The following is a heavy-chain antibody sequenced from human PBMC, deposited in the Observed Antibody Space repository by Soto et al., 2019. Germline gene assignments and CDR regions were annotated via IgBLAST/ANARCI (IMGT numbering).Heavy chain of an antibody. CDR2: IKQDGSEK. Sequence: EVQLVESGGGLVQPGGSLRLSCAASGFTFSEHWMNWVRQAPGKGLEWVANIKQDGSEKHYVDSVKGRFTISRDNAKNSLYLQMNSLRVEDTAVYYCARLRSGYWGQGTLAAVSS. V-gene: IGHV3-7*01. J-gene: IGHJ4*02. CDR3: ARLRSGY. D-gene: IGHD3-16*02. CDR1: GFTFSEHW.